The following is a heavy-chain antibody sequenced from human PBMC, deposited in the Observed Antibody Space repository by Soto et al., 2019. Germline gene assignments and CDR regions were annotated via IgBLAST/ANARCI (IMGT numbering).Heavy chain of an antibody. V-gene: IGHV6-1*01. CDR1: GASVSSNSAA. CDR3: ARAGDCSSGCYFDD. J-gene: IGHJ4*02. CDR2: TYYRSKWYN. D-gene: IGHD6-19*01. Sequence: SQSLSLTCAISGASVSSNSAAWNWIRQCPSRGLEWLGRTYYRSKWYNDYAVSVKSRITINPDTSKNQFSLQLNSVTPEDTAVYYCARAGDCSSGCYFDDWGQGTLVTVSS.